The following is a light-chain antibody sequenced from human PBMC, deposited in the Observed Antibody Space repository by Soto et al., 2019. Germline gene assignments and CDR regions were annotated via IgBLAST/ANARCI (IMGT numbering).Light chain of an antibody. CDR1: QSISSH. J-gene: IGKJ4*01. V-gene: IGKV3-11*01. CDR3: QQRNAGLT. CDR2: DAS. Sequence: EIWLTQSPATLSLSPGDRATLSCRASQSISSHLAWYKQRPGQVVRLLIYDASHRATGIPVRLSGSASGTDFTLTINNLEPEDSAVYYCQQRNAGLTFGGGTKVDIK.